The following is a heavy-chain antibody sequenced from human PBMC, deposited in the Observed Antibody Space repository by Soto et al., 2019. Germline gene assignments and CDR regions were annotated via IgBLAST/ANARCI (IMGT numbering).Heavy chain of an antibody. J-gene: IGHJ4*02. D-gene: IGHD3-3*01. Sequence: GGSLRLSCAASGFTFSSYAMSWVRQAPGKGLEWVSTVSVSGGTTYYADSVKGRFTISRDNPKNTLYLQMNSLRVEDTAAYYCAXGITLFGVAPPLAPSDYWGQGTLVTVSS. CDR1: GFTFSSYA. CDR3: AXGITLFGVAPPLAPSDY. V-gene: IGHV3-23*01. CDR2: VSVSGGTT.